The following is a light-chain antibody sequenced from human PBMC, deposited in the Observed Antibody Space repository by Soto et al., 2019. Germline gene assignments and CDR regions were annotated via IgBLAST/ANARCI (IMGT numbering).Light chain of an antibody. CDR3: QQYGSSPLT. CDR2: GAS. CDR1: QSVSSSY. V-gene: IGKV3-20*01. Sequence: EIVLTQSPGTLSLSPGERATLSCRAIQSVSSSYLAWCQQKPGQAPRLLIYGASSRATDIPDRFSGSGSGTDFTLTISRLEPEDFAVYYCQQYGSSPLTFGGGTKVDIK. J-gene: IGKJ4*01.